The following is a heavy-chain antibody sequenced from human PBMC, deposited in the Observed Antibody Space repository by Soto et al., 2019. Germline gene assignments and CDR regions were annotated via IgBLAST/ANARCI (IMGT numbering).Heavy chain of an antibody. CDR3: VKDSGRTGVYDILTGYTH. V-gene: IGHV3-23*01. CDR1: GFIFSSYA. Sequence: PGGSLRLSCAASGFIFSSYAMSWVRQAPGKGLEWVSAISGSGGSTYYADSVKGRFTISRDNSKNTLYLQMSSLRAEDTAVYYCVKDSGRTGVYDILTGYTHWGQGTLVTVSS. J-gene: IGHJ4*02. D-gene: IGHD3-9*01. CDR2: ISGSGGST.